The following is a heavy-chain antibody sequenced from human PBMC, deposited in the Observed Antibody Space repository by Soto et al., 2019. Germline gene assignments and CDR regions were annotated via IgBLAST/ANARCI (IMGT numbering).Heavy chain of an antibody. V-gene: IGHV5-51*01. CDR2: IYPGDSDT. D-gene: IGHD1-1*01. CDR1: GYTFTNYW. CDR3: APLGFLERASFHP. J-gene: IGHJ5*02. Sequence: GESLKISCKGSGYTFTNYWIGWVRQMPGKGLEWMGIIYPGDSDTRYSPSFQGQVTISADKSVNTAYLQWSSLKASDTAMYYCAPLGFLERASFHPWGHGTLATVSS.